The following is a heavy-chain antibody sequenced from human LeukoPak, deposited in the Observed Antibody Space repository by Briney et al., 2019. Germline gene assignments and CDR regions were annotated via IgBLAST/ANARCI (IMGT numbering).Heavy chain of an antibody. D-gene: IGHD3-10*01. CDR3: ARVLWFGERHNWFDP. J-gene: IGHJ5*02. V-gene: IGHV3-53*01. CDR1: GFTVSSNY. CDR2: IYSGGST. Sequence: GGSLRLSCAASGFTVSSNYMSWVRQAPGEGLEWVSVIYSGGSTYYADSVKGRFTISRDNSKNTLYLQMNSLRAEDTAVYYCARVLWFGERHNWFDPWGQGTLVTVSS.